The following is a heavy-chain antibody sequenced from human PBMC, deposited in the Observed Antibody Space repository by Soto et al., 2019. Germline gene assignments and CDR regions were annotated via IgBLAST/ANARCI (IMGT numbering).Heavy chain of an antibody. D-gene: IGHD3-16*02. CDR1: GFPFNTHG. CDR3: AKTATYDYVWGDYRYLFDP. J-gene: IGHJ5*02. V-gene: IGHV3-23*01. CDR2: ISGGGDRT. Sequence: GGSLRLSCGDSGFPFNTHGMAWVRQAPGKGLEWVSGISGGGDRTQYADGVKGRFTISRDNSKNTVDLQMTSLRAEDTATYYCAKTATYDYVWGDYRYLFDPWGQGTVVTVSS.